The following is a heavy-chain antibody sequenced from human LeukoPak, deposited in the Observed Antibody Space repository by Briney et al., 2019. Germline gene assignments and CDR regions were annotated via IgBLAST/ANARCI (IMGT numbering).Heavy chain of an antibody. D-gene: IGHD2-2*01. CDR1: GFTFSDYD. Sequence: HPGRSLRLSCAASGFTFSDYDMHWARLAPGKGLEWVAHISNDGSSQNYADSVQGRFTISRDNSKNTVDLQMNSLRAEDTAVYYRAEDWPLPCTSTSWGRHVLEYWGEGTLVPVSS. J-gene: IGHJ4*02. CDR3: AEDWPLPCTSTSWGRHVLEY. CDR2: ISNDGSSQ. V-gene: IGHV3-30*18.